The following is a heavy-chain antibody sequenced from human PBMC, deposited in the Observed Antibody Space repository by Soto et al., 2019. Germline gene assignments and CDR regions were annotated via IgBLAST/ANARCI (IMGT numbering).Heavy chain of an antibody. Sequence: GALRVSCSASGFTFSDYYMSGIRQAPGKGLEWVSYISSSGSTIYYADSVKGRFTISRDNAKNSLYLQMNSLRAEDTAVYYCASSIAAAGPYYYYYGMDVWGQGAKVTVSS. D-gene: IGHD6-13*01. V-gene: IGHV3-11*01. CDR2: ISSSGSTI. CDR3: ASSIAAAGPYYYYYGMDV. CDR1: GFTFSDYY. J-gene: IGHJ6*02.